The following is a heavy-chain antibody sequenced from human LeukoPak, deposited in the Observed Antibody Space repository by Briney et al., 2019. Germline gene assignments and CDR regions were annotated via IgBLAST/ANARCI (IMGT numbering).Heavy chain of an antibody. D-gene: IGHD3-9*01. CDR3: AKDMRFDWTPHYFDY. CDR1: GFTFDDYA. CDR2: ISWNSGSI. V-gene: IGHV3-9*01. Sequence: PGRSLRLSCAASGFTFDDYAMHWVRQAPGKGLEWVSGISWNSGSIGYADSVKGRFTISRDNAKNSLYLQMNSLRAEDTAVYYCAKDMRFDWTPHYFDYWGQGTLVTVSS. J-gene: IGHJ4*02.